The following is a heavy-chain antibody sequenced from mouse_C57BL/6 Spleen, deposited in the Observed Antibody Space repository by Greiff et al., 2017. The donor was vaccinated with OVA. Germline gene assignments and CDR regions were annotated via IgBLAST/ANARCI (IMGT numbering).Heavy chain of an antibody. J-gene: IGHJ3*01. V-gene: IGHV1-69*01. Sequence: QVQLQQSGAELVMPGASVKLSCKASGYTFTSYWMHWVKQRPGQGLEWIGEIDPSDSYTNYNQKFKGKSTLTVDKSSSTAYMQLSSLTSEDSAVYYCARGDSLAYWGQGTLVTVSA. CDR1: GYTFTSYW. CDR3: ARGDSLAY. CDR2: IDPSDSYT. D-gene: IGHD3-3*01.